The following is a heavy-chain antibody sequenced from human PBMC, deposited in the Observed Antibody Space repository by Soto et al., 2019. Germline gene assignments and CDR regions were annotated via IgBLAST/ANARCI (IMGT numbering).Heavy chain of an antibody. CDR2: INPSGGST. CDR3: AREGTDSGDYDY. Sequence: QVQLVQSGAEVKKPGASVKISCKASAYPFTSFYIHCGRQAPGQGLEWMGMINPSGGSTTYAQKFQGSLTLTRDTSTNTVYMELTGLKYDDTAMYFCAREGTDSGDYDYWGQGPLVTVSS. J-gene: IGHJ4*02. CDR1: AYPFTSFY. D-gene: IGHD4-17*01. V-gene: IGHV1-46*01.